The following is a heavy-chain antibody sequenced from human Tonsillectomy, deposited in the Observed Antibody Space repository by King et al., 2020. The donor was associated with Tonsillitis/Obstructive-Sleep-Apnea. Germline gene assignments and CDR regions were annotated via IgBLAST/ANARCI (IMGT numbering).Heavy chain of an antibody. CDR2: ISSSGCYI. Sequence: DVQLVESGGGLVKPGGSLRLSCAASGFTFSSFSMNWVRQAPGKGLEWVSSISSSGCYIYYADSVKGRFTISRDTAKNSLYLQMDSLRPEDTAMYYCARDSDDAFDIWGKGTMVTVSS. CDR1: GFTFSSFS. CDR3: ARDSDDAFDI. V-gene: IGHV3-21*06. J-gene: IGHJ3*02.